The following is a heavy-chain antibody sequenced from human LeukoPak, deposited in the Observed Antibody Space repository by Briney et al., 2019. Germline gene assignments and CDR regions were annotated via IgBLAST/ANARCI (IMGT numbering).Heavy chain of an antibody. Sequence: PGGSLRLSCAASGFSVSSSGMSSVRQAPGKGLEWVSSISGSGGSTYYADSVKGRFTISRDNSKNTLYLQMNSLRAEDTAVYYCAKVVSGYYYDSSGYTDYWGQGPLVTVSS. D-gene: IGHD3-22*01. V-gene: IGHV3-23*01. CDR3: AKVVSGYYYDSSGYTDY. CDR2: ISGSGGST. J-gene: IGHJ4*02. CDR1: GFSVSSSG.